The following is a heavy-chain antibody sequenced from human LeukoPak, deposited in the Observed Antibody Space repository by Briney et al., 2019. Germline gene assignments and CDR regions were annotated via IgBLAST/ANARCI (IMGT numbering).Heavy chain of an antibody. CDR3: ARNTIAAAGTAFDI. CDR2: IKPSGGST. D-gene: IGHD6-13*01. CDR1: GYTFTSYC. Sequence: ASVKVSCEASGYTFTSYCMHWVRQAPGQGLEWMGIIKPSGGSTSYAQKFQGRVTMTRDTSTSTVYMELSSLRSEDTAVYYCARNTIAAAGTAFDIWGQGTMVTVSS. J-gene: IGHJ3*02. V-gene: IGHV1-46*01.